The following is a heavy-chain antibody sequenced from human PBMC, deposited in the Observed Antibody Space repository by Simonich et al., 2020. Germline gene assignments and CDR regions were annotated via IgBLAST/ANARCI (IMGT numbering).Heavy chain of an antibody. Sequence: EVQLLESGGGLVQPGGSLRLSCAASGFTFSSYAMSWVRQAPGRGLGGVAAIRGRGGSTNYAGPVKGRFTISRDNSKNTLYLQMNSLRAEDTAVYYCAKRSGVSITGTFDYWGQGTLVTVSS. CDR1: GFTFSSYA. D-gene: IGHD1-7*01. J-gene: IGHJ4*02. V-gene: IGHV3-23*01. CDR3: AKRSGVSITGTFDY. CDR2: IRGRGGST.